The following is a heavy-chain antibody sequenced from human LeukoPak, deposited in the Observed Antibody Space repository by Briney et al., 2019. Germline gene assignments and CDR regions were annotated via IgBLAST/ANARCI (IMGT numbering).Heavy chain of an antibody. D-gene: IGHD3-10*01. CDR3: ANGQPGSVDY. J-gene: IGHJ4*02. Sequence: GGSLRLSCAASGFTFSSYSMNWVRQAPGKGLEWVSSISSSSSYIYYADSVKGRFTISRDNSKNTLYLQMNSLRAEDTAVYYCANGQPGSVDYWGQGTLVTVSS. CDR2: ISSSSSYI. CDR1: GFTFSSYS. V-gene: IGHV3-21*04.